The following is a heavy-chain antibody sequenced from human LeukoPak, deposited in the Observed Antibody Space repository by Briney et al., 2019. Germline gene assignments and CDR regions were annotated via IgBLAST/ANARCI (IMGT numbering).Heavy chain of an antibody. V-gene: IGHV4-59*01. D-gene: IGHD4-11*01. CDR1: GGSISSYY. CDR3: ARAPPSMTTHFDY. CDR2: IYYSGST. J-gene: IGHJ4*02. Sequence: PSETLSLTCTVSGGSISSYYWSWIRQPPGKGLEWIGYIYYSGSTNYNPSLKSRVTISVDTSKNQFSLKLSSVTAADTAVYYCARAPPSMTTHFDYWGQGTLVTVSS.